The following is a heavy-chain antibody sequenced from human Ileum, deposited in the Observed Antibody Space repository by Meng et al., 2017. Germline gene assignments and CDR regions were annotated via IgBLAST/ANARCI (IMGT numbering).Heavy chain of an antibody. CDR2: ISSSSSYI. CDR1: GFTFSSYS. CDR3: ARANYDFWSGYYISDAAFDI. J-gene: IGHJ3*02. V-gene: IGHV3-21*01. D-gene: IGHD3-3*01. Sequence: GGSLRLSCAASGFTFSSYSMNWVRQAPGKGLEWVSSISSSSSYIYYADSVKGRFTISRDNAKNSLYLQMNSLRAEDTAVYYCARANYDFWSGYYISDAAFDIWGQGTMVTVSS.